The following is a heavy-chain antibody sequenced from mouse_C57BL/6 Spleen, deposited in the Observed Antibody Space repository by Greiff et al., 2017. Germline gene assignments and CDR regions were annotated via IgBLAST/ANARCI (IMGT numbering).Heavy chain of an antibody. CDR3: ARGKELRNFAMDY. CDR1: GYTFTSYW. D-gene: IGHD1-1*01. J-gene: IGHJ4*01. Sequence: QVQLQQPGAELVRPGTSVKLSCKASGYTFTSYWLHWVKQRPGQGLEWIGVIEPADSYTNYNQKFKGKATLTVDTSSSTAYMQLSSLTSEDSAVYYCARGKELRNFAMDYWGQGTSVTVSS. V-gene: IGHV1-59*01. CDR2: IEPADSYT.